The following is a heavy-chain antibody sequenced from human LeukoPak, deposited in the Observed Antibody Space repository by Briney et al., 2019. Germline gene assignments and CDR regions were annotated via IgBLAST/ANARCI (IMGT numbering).Heavy chain of an antibody. Sequence: PGGSLRLSCAASRITFSRYSMNWVRQAPGKGLEWVSSISSGSSYIYYADSVKGRFTISRDNAKKSLYLQMNSLRAKDTAVYYCARALYDSSGYYSHFDYWGQGTLVTVSS. D-gene: IGHD3-22*01. V-gene: IGHV3-21*01. CDR1: RITFSRYS. J-gene: IGHJ4*02. CDR3: ARALYDSSGYYSHFDY. CDR2: ISSGSSYI.